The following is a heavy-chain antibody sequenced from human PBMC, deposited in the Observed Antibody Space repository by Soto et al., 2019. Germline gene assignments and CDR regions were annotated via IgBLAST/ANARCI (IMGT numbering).Heavy chain of an antibody. Sequence: EVQLLESGGGLVQPGGSLRLSCVVSGFSLSTYVMSWVRQAPGQGLEWVSTVGRTTSTFYSDSVRGRFTISRDNYNNALFLQMNSLRADDTALYYCAKGILLEPPGTRAFDVWGQGTMVIVSS. J-gene: IGHJ3*01. D-gene: IGHD1-1*01. CDR2: VGRTTST. CDR1: GFSLSTYV. V-gene: IGHV3-23*01. CDR3: AKGILLEPPGTRAFDV.